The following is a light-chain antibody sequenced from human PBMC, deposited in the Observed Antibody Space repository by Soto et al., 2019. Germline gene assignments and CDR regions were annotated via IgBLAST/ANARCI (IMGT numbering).Light chain of an antibody. CDR3: QQYQTYST. CDR2: DAS. CDR1: QKIRNL. V-gene: IGKV1-5*01. J-gene: IGKJ5*01. Sequence: IQLTHSPSTLSAAVGASLTICCRASQKIRNLLAWYQQKPGKAPKVLIYDASSLGSGVPSRFSGSGSGTEFTLTISSLQPDDFATYFCQQYQTYSTFGQGTRLEIK.